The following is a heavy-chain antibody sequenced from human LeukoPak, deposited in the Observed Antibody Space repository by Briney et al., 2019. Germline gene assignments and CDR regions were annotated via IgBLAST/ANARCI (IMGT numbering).Heavy chain of an antibody. J-gene: IGHJ3*02. CDR3: ARPYSSGWRGAFDI. V-gene: IGHV4-59*01. CDR1: GGSISSYY. CDR2: IYCSGST. D-gene: IGHD6-25*01. Sequence: PSETLSLTCTVSGGSISSYYWSWIRQPPGKGLEWIGNIYCSGSTNYNPSLKSRVTISVDTSKNQFSLRLSSVTAADTAVYYCARPYSSGWRGAFDIWGQGTMVTVSS.